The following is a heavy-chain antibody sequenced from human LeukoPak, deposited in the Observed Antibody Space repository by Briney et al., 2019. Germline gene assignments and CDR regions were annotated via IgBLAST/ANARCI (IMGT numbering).Heavy chain of an antibody. J-gene: IGHJ4*02. Sequence: ASVKVSCKASGYTFTSYYMHWVRQAPGQGLEWMGIINPSGGSTSYAQKFQGRVTMTRDTSTSTIYMELSSLRSEDTAVYYCARDGSTVTHDYWGQGTLVTVSS. D-gene: IGHD4-17*01. V-gene: IGHV1-46*01. CDR3: ARDGSTVTHDY. CDR1: GYTFTSYY. CDR2: INPSGGST.